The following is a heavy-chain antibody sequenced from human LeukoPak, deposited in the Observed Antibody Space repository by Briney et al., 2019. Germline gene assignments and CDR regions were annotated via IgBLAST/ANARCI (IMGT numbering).Heavy chain of an antibody. CDR1: GFTFSSYG. J-gene: IGHJ4*02. V-gene: IGHV3-30*18. D-gene: IGHD3-16*01. Sequence: GRSLRLSCAASGFTFSSYGMHWVRQAPGKGLEWVAVISYDGSNKYYADSVKGRFTISRDNSKNTLYLQMNSLRAEDTAVYYCAKDGSGGRRFMITFGGVIDYWGQGTLVTVSS. CDR2: ISYDGSNK. CDR3: AKDGSGGRRFMITFGGVIDY.